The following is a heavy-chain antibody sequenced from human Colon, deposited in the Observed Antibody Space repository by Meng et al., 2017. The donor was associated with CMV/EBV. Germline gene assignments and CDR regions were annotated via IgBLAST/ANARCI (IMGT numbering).Heavy chain of an antibody. CDR3: ARGNSWFVF. V-gene: IGHV1-8*01. Sequence: QVHLVQSGAEVKKPGAPVKVSCRASGYSFGSYDLNWVRLTDGQGLEWVAWMDPGSGNSTHAQRLQGRISLTRDTSTTTAYLELTNSRSEDTAVYFCARGNSWFVFWGQGTLVTVSS. CDR2: MDPGSGNS. CDR1: GYSFGSYD. J-gene: IGHJ5*01.